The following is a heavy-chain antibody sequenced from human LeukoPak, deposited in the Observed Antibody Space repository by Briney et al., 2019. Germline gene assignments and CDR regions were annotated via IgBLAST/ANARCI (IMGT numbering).Heavy chain of an antibody. V-gene: IGHV3-53*01. CDR2: IYSGGST. CDR1: GFTVSSNY. CDR3: ARPYSSGWYSIDY. J-gene: IGHJ4*02. D-gene: IGHD6-19*01. Sequence: GGSLRLSCEASGFTVSSNYMSWVRQAPEKGLEWVSVIYSGGSTYYADSVKGRFTISRDNSKNTLYLQMNSLRAEDTAVYYCARPYSSGWYSIDYWGQGTLVTVSS.